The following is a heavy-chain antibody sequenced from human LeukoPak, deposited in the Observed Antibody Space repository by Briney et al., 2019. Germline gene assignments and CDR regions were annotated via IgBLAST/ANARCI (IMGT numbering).Heavy chain of an antibody. CDR1: GFSLSTSGMC. Sequence: SGPTLVNPTQTLTLTCTSSGFSLSTSGMCVSWIRQPPGKALEWLARIDWDDDKYYSTSLKTRLTISKDTSKNQVVLTMTNMDPVDTATYYCARIVRGGYSFDYWGQGTLVTVSS. D-gene: IGHD2-21*01. CDR2: IDWDDDK. V-gene: IGHV2-70*11. J-gene: IGHJ4*02. CDR3: ARIVRGGYSFDY.